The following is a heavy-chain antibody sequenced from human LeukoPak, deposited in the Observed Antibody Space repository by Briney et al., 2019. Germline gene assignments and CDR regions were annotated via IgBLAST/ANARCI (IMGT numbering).Heavy chain of an antibody. D-gene: IGHD3-3*01. V-gene: IGHV4-61*02. J-gene: IGHJ4*02. Sequence: PSETLSLTCTVSGGSIGSGTHYWSWIRQPAGKTLEWIGRIYTSGGTNYNPSLESRVTLSVDTSKNQFSLRLNSVTTADTAVYFCATYDAGRGGSGYWGQGTLVTVSS. CDR2: IYTSGGT. CDR1: GGSIGSGTHY. CDR3: ATYDAGRGGSGY.